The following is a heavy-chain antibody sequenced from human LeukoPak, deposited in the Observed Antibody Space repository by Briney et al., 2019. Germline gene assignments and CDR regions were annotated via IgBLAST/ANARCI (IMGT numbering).Heavy chain of an antibody. CDR2: INPSGGST. CDR1: GYTFTSYY. CDR3: ARDPSVDTAMAXXXWFDP. V-gene: IGHV1-46*01. Sequence: GASVKVSCKASGYTFTSYYMHWVRQAPGQGLEWMGIINPSGGSTSYAQKFQGRVTMTRDTSTSTVYMELSSLRSEDTAVYYCARDPSVDTAMAXXXWFDPWGQGTLVTVSS. J-gene: IGHJ5*02. D-gene: IGHD5-18*01.